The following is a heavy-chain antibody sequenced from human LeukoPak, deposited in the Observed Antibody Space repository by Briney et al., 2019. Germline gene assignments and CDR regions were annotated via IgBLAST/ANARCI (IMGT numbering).Heavy chain of an antibody. D-gene: IGHD3-22*01. CDR3: TQGYYDRSGYWN. CDR2: IYSGGST. V-gene: IGHV3-53*01. J-gene: IGHJ4*02. Sequence: PGGSLRLSCAASGFTVSSNYMSWVRQAPGKGLEWVSVIYSGGSTYYADSVKGRFTISRDNSKNTLYLQMNSLRAEDTAVYYCTQGYYDRSGYWNWGQGTQVTVSS. CDR1: GFTVSSNY.